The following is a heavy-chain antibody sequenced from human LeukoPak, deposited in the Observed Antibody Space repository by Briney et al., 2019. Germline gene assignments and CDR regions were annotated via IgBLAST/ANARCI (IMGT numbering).Heavy chain of an antibody. CDR3: VRGGGSIRHSYYYYVDV. CDR1: GFIFNDYG. V-gene: IGHV3-20*04. CDR2: ITWNGGST. D-gene: IGHD2-15*01. J-gene: IGHJ6*03. Sequence: GGSLRLSCAASGFIFNDYGMSWVRQAPGQGPEWVSGITWNGGSTDYAASVKGRFTISRDNAKNSLYLRMNSLRDEGTALYYCVRGGGSIRHSYYYYVDVWGKGTSVTVSS.